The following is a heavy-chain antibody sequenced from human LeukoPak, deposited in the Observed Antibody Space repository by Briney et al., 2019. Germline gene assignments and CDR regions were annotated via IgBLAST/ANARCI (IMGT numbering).Heavy chain of an antibody. D-gene: IGHD5-24*01. CDR1: GFTFGDYY. J-gene: IGHJ4*02. CDR2: IDGPGSDT. Sequence: KPGGSLRLSCAASGFTFGDYYMSWIRQTPGKGLEWVSYIDGPGSDTVYTDSVRGRFTISRDNAKNSLYLQMNSLRAEDTAVYYCAREMAIIDYWGQGTLVTVSS. CDR3: AREMAIIDY. V-gene: IGHV3-11*05.